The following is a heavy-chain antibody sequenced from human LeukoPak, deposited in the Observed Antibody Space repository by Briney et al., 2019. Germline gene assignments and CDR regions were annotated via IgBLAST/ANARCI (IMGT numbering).Heavy chain of an antibody. Sequence: GGSLRLSCAASGFTVSSNYMSWVRQAPGKGLEWVSVIYSGGSTYYADSVKGRFTISRDNSKNTLYLQMNSLRAEDTAVYYCASTSTTVTTSDGYWGQGTLVTVSS. CDR1: GFTVSSNY. CDR2: IYSGGST. V-gene: IGHV3-53*01. J-gene: IGHJ4*02. CDR3: ASTSTTVTTSDGY. D-gene: IGHD4-17*01.